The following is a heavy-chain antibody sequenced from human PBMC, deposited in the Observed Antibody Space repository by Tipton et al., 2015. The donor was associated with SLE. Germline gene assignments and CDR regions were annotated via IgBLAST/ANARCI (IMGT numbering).Heavy chain of an antibody. D-gene: IGHD5-12*01. CDR3: AKATGGYDPKLPFDY. Sequence: RSLRLSCAASGFTFDDYAMHWVRQAPGKGLEWVSGISWNSGSIGYADSVKGRFTISRGNAKNSLYLQMNSLRAEDTALYYCAKATGGYDPKLPFDYWGQGTLVTVSS. CDR2: ISWNSGSI. J-gene: IGHJ4*02. CDR1: GFTFDDYA. V-gene: IGHV3-9*01.